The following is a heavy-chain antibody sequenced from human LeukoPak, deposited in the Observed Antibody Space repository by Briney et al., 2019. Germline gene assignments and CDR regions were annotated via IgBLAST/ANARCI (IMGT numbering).Heavy chain of an antibody. CDR2: IYSGGGT. CDR3: ARSRGTFLPHDY. V-gene: IGHV3-66*01. CDR1: GFTVSSNY. Sequence: GGSLRLSCAVSGFTVSSNYMSWVRQAPGKGLEWVSVIYSGGGTYYADSVKGRFTISRDNSKNTVYLQMNSLRVEDTAVHYCARSRGTFLPHDYWGQGTLVTVSS. D-gene: IGHD3-16*01. J-gene: IGHJ4*02.